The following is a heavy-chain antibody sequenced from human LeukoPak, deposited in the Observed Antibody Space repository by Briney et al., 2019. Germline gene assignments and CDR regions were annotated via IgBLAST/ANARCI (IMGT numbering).Heavy chain of an antibody. J-gene: IGHJ4*02. CDR2: ISGSGGST. D-gene: IGHD6-19*01. Sequence: GASLRLSCAASGFTFSSYAMSWVRQAAGKGLEWVSAISGSGGSTYYADSVKGRFTISRDNSKNTLYLQMNSLRAEDTAVYYCAKDGTLYSSGRFDYWGQGTLVTVSS. CDR3: AKDGTLYSSGRFDY. V-gene: IGHV3-23*01. CDR1: GFTFSSYA.